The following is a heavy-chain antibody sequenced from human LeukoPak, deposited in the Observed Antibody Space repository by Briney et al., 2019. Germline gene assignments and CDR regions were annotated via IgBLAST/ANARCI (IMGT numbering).Heavy chain of an antibody. Sequence: SETLSLTCAVSGGSISSGGYSWSWIRQPPGKGLEWIGYIYYSGSTYYNPSLKSRVTISVDTSKNQFSLKLSSVTAADTAVYYCASTYDSSGYPDYFDYWGQGTLVTVSS. CDR1: GGSISSGGYS. J-gene: IGHJ4*02. V-gene: IGHV4-30-4*07. CDR3: ASTYDSSGYPDYFDY. D-gene: IGHD3-22*01. CDR2: IYYSGST.